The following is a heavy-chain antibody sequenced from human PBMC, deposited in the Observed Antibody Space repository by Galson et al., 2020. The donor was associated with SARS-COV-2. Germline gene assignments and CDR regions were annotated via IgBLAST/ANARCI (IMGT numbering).Heavy chain of an antibody. CDR1: GGPFNSG. D-gene: IGHD3-10*01. J-gene: IGHJ3*02. CDR2: FIPIYSNT. Sequence: SVKVSCKASGGPFNSGISWVRQAPGQGLEWMGGFIPIYSNTNYAQKFQGRLTIIADESTNTAYMELSSLRSEDTALYYCARDIGSGSYIALETWGQGTMVTVSS. V-gene: IGHV1-69*13. CDR3: ARDIGSGSYIALET.